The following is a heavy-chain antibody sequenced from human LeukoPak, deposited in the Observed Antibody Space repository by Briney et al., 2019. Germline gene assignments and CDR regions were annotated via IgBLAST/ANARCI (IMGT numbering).Heavy chain of an antibody. J-gene: IGHJ4*02. CDR3: AKGAVVRGVTNY. V-gene: IGHV3-23*01. D-gene: IGHD3-10*01. CDR1: GFTFSSYA. Sequence: GGSLRLSCAASGFTFSSYAISCVRQAPGKGLEWVSAISGSGGSTYYADSVKRRFTISRDNYKNTLYLQMNSLRAEDTAVYYCAKGAVVRGVTNYWGQGTLVTVSS. CDR2: ISGSGGST.